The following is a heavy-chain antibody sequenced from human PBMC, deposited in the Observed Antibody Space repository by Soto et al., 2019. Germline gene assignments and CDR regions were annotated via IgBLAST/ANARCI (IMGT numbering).Heavy chain of an antibody. Sequence: PSETLSLTCTVSGGSISSGDYYWSWIRQPPGKGLEWIGYIYYSGSTYYNPSLKSRVTISVDTSKNQFSLKLSSVTAADTAVYYCARDPMSGAAAGTFDYWGQGTLVTVSS. D-gene: IGHD6-13*01. CDR3: ARDPMSGAAAGTFDY. CDR2: IYYSGST. J-gene: IGHJ4*02. V-gene: IGHV4-30-4*01. CDR1: GGSISSGDYY.